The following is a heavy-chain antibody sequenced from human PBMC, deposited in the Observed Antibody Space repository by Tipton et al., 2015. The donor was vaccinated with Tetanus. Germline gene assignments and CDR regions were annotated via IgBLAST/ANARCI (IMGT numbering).Heavy chain of an antibody. D-gene: IGHD2-2*01. CDR3: ARRSYCSSSRCFDAFDL. CDR1: GGSMSNNY. V-gene: IGHV4-59*01. CDR2: IFHSGST. J-gene: IGHJ3*01. Sequence: TLSLTCTVSGGSMSNNYWSWIRQPPGKGLEWIAYIFHSGSTNYSPSLKSRVAISMDTSKNQISLKLSSVTAADTAVYYCARRSYCSSSRCFDAFDLWGKGTMVPVSS.